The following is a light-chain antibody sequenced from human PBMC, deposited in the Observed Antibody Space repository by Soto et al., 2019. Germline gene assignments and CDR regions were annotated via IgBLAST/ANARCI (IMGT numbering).Light chain of an antibody. CDR3: QHRSNWPLT. Sequence: EIVLTQSPATLSLSPGERATLSCRASQSVSSYLAWYQQRPGQAPRLLIYDASNRAPGIPARFSGSGSGTDFTLTVSRLEPEDFAVYYCQHRSNWPLTFGGGTRVEIK. CDR1: QSVSSY. CDR2: DAS. J-gene: IGKJ4*01. V-gene: IGKV3-11*01.